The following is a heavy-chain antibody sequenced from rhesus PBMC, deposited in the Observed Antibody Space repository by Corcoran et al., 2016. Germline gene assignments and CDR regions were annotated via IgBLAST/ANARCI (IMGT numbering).Heavy chain of an antibody. CDR3: AKDEGDSSGWAFDY. D-gene: IGHD6-31*01. CDR2: INSGGSIT. Sequence: EVQLVESGGGLAKPGGSLRLSCAASGFTFSNYWMNWVRQAPGKGLEWVSGINSGGSITYSADSGKGRFTISRDNSKNTLSLQMDSLRAEDTAVYYCAKDEGDSSGWAFDYWGQGVLVTVSS. V-gene: IGHV3S25*01. J-gene: IGHJ4*01. CDR1: GFTFSNYW.